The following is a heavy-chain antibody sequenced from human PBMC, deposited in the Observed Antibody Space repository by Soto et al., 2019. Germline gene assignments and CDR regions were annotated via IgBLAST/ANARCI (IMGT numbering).Heavy chain of an antibody. CDR2: IWYDGSNK. CDR3: ASARYSYGLGVVDY. Sequence: QVQLVESGGGVVQPGRSLRLSCAASGFTFSSYGMHWVRQAPGKGLEWVAVIWYDGSNKYYADSVKGRFTISRDNSKNTLYLQMNSRRAEDTAVYYCASARYSYGLGVVDYWGQGTLVTVSS. J-gene: IGHJ4*02. V-gene: IGHV3-33*01. CDR1: GFTFSSYG. D-gene: IGHD5-18*01.